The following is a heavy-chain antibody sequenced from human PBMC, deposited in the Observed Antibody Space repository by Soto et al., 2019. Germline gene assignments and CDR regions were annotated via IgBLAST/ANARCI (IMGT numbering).Heavy chain of an antibody. V-gene: IGHV3-66*01. D-gene: IGHD5-12*01. Sequence: EVQLVESGGGLVQPGGSLRLSCAASGFTVSSNYMSWVRQAPGKGLEWVSVIYSGGSTYYADSVKGRFTISRDNSKNTLYLQMNSLRAEDTAGYYCARATGGYDSPFDYWGQGTLVTVSS. CDR1: GFTVSSNY. J-gene: IGHJ4*02. CDR3: ARATGGYDSPFDY. CDR2: IYSGGST.